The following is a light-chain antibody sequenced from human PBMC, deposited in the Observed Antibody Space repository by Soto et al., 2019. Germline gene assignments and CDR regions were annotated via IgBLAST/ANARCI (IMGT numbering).Light chain of an antibody. J-gene: IGLJ1*01. V-gene: IGLV2-11*01. Sequence: QSALTQPRSVSGSPGQSVTISCTGTSGDVGYYNYVSWYQQHPGKAPKLMIYDVSKRPSGVPDRFSGSTSGNTASLTISGLQAEDEADYFCCSYAGSYTYVFGTGTKVTVL. CDR1: SGDVGYYNY. CDR3: CSYAGSYTYV. CDR2: DVS.